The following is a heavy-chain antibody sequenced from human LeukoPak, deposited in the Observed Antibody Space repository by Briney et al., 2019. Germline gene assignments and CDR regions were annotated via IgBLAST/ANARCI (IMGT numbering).Heavy chain of an antibody. CDR3: ARRTEVEWFDP. D-gene: IGHD1-1*01. CDR2: IDPSDSYS. Sequence: GESLKISCKGSGYNFTTYWIIWVRQMPGKGLEWMGRIDPSDSYSIYSPSFQGHVTISADKSISTAYLQWSSLKASDTAMYYCARRTEVEWFDPWGQGTPVTVSS. V-gene: IGHV5-10-1*01. CDR1: GYNFTTYW. J-gene: IGHJ5*02.